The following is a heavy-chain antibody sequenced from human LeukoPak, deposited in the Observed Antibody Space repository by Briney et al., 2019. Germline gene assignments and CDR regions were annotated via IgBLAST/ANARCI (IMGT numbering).Heavy chain of an antibody. CDR1: GFTFSSYW. D-gene: IGHD2-21*02. Sequence: GSLRLSCAASGFTFSSYWMHWVRQAPGKGLVWVSRLNSDGSSTSYADSVKGRFTISRDNAKKTLYLQMNSLRAEDTAVYYCARSSRGDAINFDYWGQGTLVTVSS. V-gene: IGHV3-74*01. J-gene: IGHJ4*02. CDR3: ARSSRGDAINFDY. CDR2: LNSDGSST.